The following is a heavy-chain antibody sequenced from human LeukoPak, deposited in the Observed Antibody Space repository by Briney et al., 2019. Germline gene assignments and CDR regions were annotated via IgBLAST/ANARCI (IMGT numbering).Heavy chain of an antibody. J-gene: IGHJ4*02. Sequence: PGGSLRLSCAASGLTFSNYDMSWVRQAPGKGLEWVSVISAIGGTTYYADSVKGRFTISRDNSKNTLYLQMNSLRAEDTAVYYCAKDNTGLYSSSWYHDYWGQGTLVTVSS. V-gene: IGHV3-23*01. CDR1: GLTFSNYD. CDR3: AKDNTGLYSSSWYHDY. CDR2: ISAIGGTT. D-gene: IGHD6-13*01.